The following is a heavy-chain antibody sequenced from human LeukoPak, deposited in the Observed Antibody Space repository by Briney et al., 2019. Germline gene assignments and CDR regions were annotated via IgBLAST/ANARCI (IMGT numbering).Heavy chain of an antibody. CDR1: GGSISSSSYY. CDR3: ARGEYYYDSSGYPNWFDP. V-gene: IGHV4-39*07. J-gene: IGHJ5*02. Sequence: SETLSLTCTVSGGSISSSSYYWGWIRQPPGKGLEWIGSIYYSGSTYYNPSLKSRVTISVDTSKNQFSLKLSSVTAADTAVYYCARGEYYYDSSGYPNWFDPWGQGTLVTVSS. CDR2: IYYSGST. D-gene: IGHD3-22*01.